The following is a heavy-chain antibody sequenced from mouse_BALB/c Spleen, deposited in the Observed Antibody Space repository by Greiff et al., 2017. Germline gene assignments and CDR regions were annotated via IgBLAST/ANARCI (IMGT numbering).Heavy chain of an antibody. CDR1: GYAFSSYW. CDR2: IYPGDGDT. D-gene: IGHD2-14*01. Sequence: VQLKESGAELVRPGSSVKISCKASGYAFSSYWMNWVKQRPGQGLEWIGQIYPGDGDTNYNGKFKGKATLTADKSSSTAYMQLSSLTSEDTAVYYCARDWEVRPFAYWGQGTLVTVSA. J-gene: IGHJ3*01. CDR3: ARDWEVRPFAY. V-gene: IGHV1-80*01.